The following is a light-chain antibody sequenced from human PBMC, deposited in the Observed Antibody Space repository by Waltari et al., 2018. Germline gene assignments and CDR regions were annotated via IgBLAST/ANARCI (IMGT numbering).Light chain of an antibody. Sequence: DIQMTQSHSTLAASVGDRVTVTCRASQSISSWLAWYQQKPGKAPKLLIYEASTLEDGVPSRFSGSGSGTEFTLTISSLQPDDLATYYCQQYNSVPYTFGQGTKLEIK. J-gene: IGKJ2*01. CDR3: QQYNSVPYT. V-gene: IGKV1-5*03. CDR2: EAS. CDR1: QSISSW.